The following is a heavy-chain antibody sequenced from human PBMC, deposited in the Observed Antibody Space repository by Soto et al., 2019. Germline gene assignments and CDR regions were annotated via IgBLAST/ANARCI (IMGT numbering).Heavy chain of an antibody. CDR3: ARGEFLSYDDY. J-gene: IGHJ4*02. D-gene: IGHD3-16*01. CDR2: INAGNGNT. V-gene: IGHV1-3*01. CDR1: GNTFTSYA. Sequence: ASGKVSWKASGNTFTSYAMHWGGQAPGQRLEWMGWINAGNGNTKYSQKFQGRVTITRDTSASTAYMELSSLRSEDTAVYYCARGEFLSYDDYWGQGTLVTVPS.